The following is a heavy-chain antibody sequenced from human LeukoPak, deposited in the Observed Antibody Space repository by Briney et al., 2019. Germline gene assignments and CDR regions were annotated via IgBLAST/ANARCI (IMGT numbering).Heavy chain of an antibody. CDR3: ARDVQYSSSRYAV. Sequence: PGGSLRLSCAASGFTFSSYEMNWVRQAPGKGLEWVSYISSSGSTIYYADSVKGRFTISRDNAKNSLYLQMNSLRAEDTAVYYCARDVQYSSSRYAVWGQGTLVTVSS. D-gene: IGHD6-13*01. CDR1: GFTFSSYE. J-gene: IGHJ4*02. CDR2: ISSSGSTI. V-gene: IGHV3-48*03.